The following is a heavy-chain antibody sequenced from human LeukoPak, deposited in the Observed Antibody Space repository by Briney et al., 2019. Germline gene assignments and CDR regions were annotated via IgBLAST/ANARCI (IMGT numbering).Heavy chain of an antibody. Sequence: GGSLRLFCAASGFTFDDYGMSWVRQAPGKGLEWVSGINWNGGSTGYADSVKGRFTISRDNAKNSLYLQMNSLRAEDTALYYCARRYYDFWSGYFQEGAFDIWGQGTMVTVSS. CDR1: GFTFDDYG. D-gene: IGHD3-3*01. J-gene: IGHJ3*02. V-gene: IGHV3-20*04. CDR3: ARRYYDFWSGYFQEGAFDI. CDR2: INWNGGST.